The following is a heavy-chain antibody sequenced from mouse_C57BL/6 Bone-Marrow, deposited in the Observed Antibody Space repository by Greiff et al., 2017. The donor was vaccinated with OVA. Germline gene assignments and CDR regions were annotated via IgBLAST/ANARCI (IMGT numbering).Heavy chain of an antibody. CDR1: GYSITSGYY. CDR2: ISYDGSN. Sequence: EVKVEESGPGLVKPSQSLSLTCSVTGYSITSGYYWNWIRQFPGNKLEWMGYISYDGSNNYNPSLKNRISITRDTSKNQFFLKLNSVTTEDTATYYCARSRDYWGQGTTLTVSS. J-gene: IGHJ2*01. V-gene: IGHV3-6*01. CDR3: ARSRDY.